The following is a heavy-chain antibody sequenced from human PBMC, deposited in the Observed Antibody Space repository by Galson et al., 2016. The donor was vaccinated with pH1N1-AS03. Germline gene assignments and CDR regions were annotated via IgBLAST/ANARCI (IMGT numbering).Heavy chain of an antibody. CDR2: INSRSSSI. D-gene: IGHD2-8*02. J-gene: IGHJ5*02. V-gene: IGHV3-48*02. CDR1: GFNFASYS. Sequence: SLRLSCAASGFNFASYSMNWVRQAPGKGLEWVSYINSRSSSILYGDSVKGRFTISRDNAKNSLYRQMIALRDDDTAVYYCTRLTGGGPWGQGTRVTVSS. CDR3: TRLTGGGP.